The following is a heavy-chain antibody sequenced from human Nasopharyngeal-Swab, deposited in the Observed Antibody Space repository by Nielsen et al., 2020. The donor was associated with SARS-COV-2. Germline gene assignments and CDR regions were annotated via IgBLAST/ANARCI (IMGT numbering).Heavy chain of an antibody. CDR2: IIPISGIA. Sequence: AVKVSCKASAGTISSYAISWVRQAPGQGLEWMGRIIPISGIANYAQKFQDRVMITADKSTSTAYMELSILRTEDTAVYYCARDLQPPFGPQVTYYYYYGMDVWGQGTTVTVSS. CDR3: ARDLQPPFGPQVTYYYYYGMDV. V-gene: IGHV1-69*04. J-gene: IGHJ6*02. D-gene: IGHD1-1*01. CDR1: AGTISSYA.